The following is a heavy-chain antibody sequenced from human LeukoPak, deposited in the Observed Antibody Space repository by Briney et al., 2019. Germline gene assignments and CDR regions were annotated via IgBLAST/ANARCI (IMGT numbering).Heavy chain of an antibody. Sequence: GASVKVSCKASGYTFTRYFMHWVRQAPGQGLEWMGWINPNSGGTNYAQKFQGRVTMTRDTSISTAYLELSRLRSDDTAVYYCARDGSGRYYKNWFDPWGQGTLVSVST. CDR1: GYTFTRYF. D-gene: IGHD3-10*01. CDR3: ARDGSGRYYKNWFDP. CDR2: INPNSGGT. V-gene: IGHV1-2*02. J-gene: IGHJ5*02.